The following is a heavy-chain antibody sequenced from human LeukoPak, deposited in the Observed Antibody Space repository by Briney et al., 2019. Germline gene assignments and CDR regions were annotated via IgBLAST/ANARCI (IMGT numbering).Heavy chain of an antibody. D-gene: IGHD3-10*01. CDR2: INHSGST. CDR1: GGSFSGYY. Sequence: PSETLSLTCAVYGGSFSGYYWSWIRQPPGKGLEWIGEINHSGSTNYNPSLKSRVTISVDTSKNQFSLKLSSVTAADTAVYYCARMGLKLSKDYWGQGTLVTVSS. J-gene: IGHJ4*02. V-gene: IGHV4-34*01. CDR3: ARMGLKLSKDY.